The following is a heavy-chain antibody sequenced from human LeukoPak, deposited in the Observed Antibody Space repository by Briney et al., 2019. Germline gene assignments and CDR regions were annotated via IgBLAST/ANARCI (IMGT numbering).Heavy chain of an antibody. J-gene: IGHJ4*02. Sequence: PGGSLRLSCTASGFTFGDYAMSWVRQAPGKGLEWVGFIRSKAYGGTTEYAASVKGRSTISRDDSKSIAYLQMNSLKTEDTAVYYCTRVDYGGTIDYWGQGTLVTVSS. D-gene: IGHD4-23*01. CDR1: GFTFGDYA. V-gene: IGHV3-49*04. CDR2: IRSKAYGGTT. CDR3: TRVDYGGTIDY.